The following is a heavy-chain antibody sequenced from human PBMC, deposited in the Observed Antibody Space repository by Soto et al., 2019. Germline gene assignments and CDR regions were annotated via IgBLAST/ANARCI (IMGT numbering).Heavy chain of an antibody. CDR2: VYYSGGT. CDR3: ARRPSSSWYGAFNI. Sequence: SATRSLTCSLCGSSISNNYRSWILQPPGKGLELIGYVYYSGGTTYNPSLNSRVTISADTSKNQFSLKLRSVTAADTAVYYCARRPSSSWYGAFNIWGQGTMVT. CDR1: GSSISNNY. V-gene: IGHV4-59*01. J-gene: IGHJ3*02. D-gene: IGHD6-13*01.